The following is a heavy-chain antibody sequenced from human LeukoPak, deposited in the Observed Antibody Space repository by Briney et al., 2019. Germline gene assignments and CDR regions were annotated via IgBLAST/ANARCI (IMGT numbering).Heavy chain of an antibody. D-gene: IGHD1-14*01. V-gene: IGHV3-30*02. Sequence: PGGSPRLSCAASGFTFTDYGMHWVRQAPGKGLEWVALIWHDGSTKYYADSVKGRFTISRDNSRDTLFLEMSSLRVEDTAVYYCARDPILGPPDYFDYWGRGTLVTVSS. CDR2: IWHDGSTK. CDR3: ARDPILGPPDYFDY. CDR1: GFTFTDYG. J-gene: IGHJ4*02.